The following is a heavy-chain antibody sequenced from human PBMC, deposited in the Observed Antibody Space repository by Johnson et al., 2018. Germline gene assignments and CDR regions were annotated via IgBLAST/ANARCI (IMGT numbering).Heavy chain of an antibody. CDR3: AARIYCSSTSCYSGQWLVGGAFDI. CDR2: ISTSGSTI. J-gene: IGHJ3*02. D-gene: IGHD2-2*01. V-gene: IGHV3-11*01. Sequence: QVQLVQSGGGLVKPGGSLRLSCAASGFIFSDYYINWIRQAPGKGLEWVSYISTSGSTIYYADSVKGRFTISRDNAKNSLFLQMNSLRAEDTAVYYCAARIYCSSTSCYSGQWLVGGAFDIWGQGTMVTVSS. CDR1: GFIFSDYY.